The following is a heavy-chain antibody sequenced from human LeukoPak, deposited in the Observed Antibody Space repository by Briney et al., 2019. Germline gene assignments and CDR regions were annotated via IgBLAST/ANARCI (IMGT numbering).Heavy chain of an antibody. V-gene: IGHV1-8*01. D-gene: IGHD6-19*01. J-gene: IGHJ4*02. CDR3: ARSEYSSGWWDFDY. CDR1: GYTFTSYD. CDR2: MNPNSGNT. Sequence: ASVEVSCKASGYTFTSYDINWVRQATGQGLEWMGWMNPNSGNTGYAQKFQGRVTMTRNTSISTAYMELSSLRSEDTAVYYCARSEYSSGWWDFDYWGQGTLVTVSS.